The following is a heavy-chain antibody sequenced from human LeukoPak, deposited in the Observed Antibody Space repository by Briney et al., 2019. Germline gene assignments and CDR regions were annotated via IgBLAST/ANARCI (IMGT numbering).Heavy chain of an antibody. CDR1: GGSCSGCY. D-gene: IGHD5-24*01. CDR3: ARLISRRDGYNSDY. CDR2: INHSGST. J-gene: IGHJ4*02. V-gene: IGHV4-34*01. Sequence: PETLSLTCAVYGGSCSGCYWSWIRQPPGKGLEWIGEINHSGSTNYNPSLKSRVTISVDTSKNQFSLKLSSVTAADTAVYYCARLISRRDGYNSDYWGQGTLVTVSS.